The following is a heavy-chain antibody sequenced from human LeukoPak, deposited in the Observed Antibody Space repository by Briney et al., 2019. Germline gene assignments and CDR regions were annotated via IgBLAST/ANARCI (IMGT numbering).Heavy chain of an antibody. CDR2: INPNSGGT. D-gene: IGHD3-10*01. CDR3: ARVGAPMVRWFPPDY. CDR1: GYTFTGYY. V-gene: IGHV1-2*02. Sequence: ASVKVSCKASGYTFTGYYMHWVRQAPGQGLEWMGWINPNSGGTNYAQKFQGRVTMTRDTSISTAYMELRSLRSDDTAVYYCARVGAPMVRWFPPDYWGQGTLVTVSS. J-gene: IGHJ4*02.